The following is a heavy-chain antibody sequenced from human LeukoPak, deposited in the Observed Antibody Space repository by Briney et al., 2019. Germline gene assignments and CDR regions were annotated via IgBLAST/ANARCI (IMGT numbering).Heavy chain of an antibody. V-gene: IGHV3-30*04. D-gene: IGHD5-24*01. Sequence: PGGSLRLSCAASGFTFSSYAMHWVRQAPGKGLEWVAVISYDGSNKYYADSVKGRFTISRDNSKNTLYLQMNSLRAEDTAVYYCARVGEWLQLSDYYYYMDVWGKGTTVTVSS. CDR1: GFTFSSYA. CDR3: ARVGEWLQLSDYYYYMDV. J-gene: IGHJ6*03. CDR2: ISYDGSNK.